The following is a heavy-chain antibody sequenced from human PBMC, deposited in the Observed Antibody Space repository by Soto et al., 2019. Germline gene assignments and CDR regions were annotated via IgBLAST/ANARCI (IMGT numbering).Heavy chain of an antibody. Sequence: QVQLVQSGAEVKKPGSSVKVSCKASGGTFSSYAISWVRQAPGQGLEWMGGIIPIFGTANYAQKFQGRVTITADESTSTAYMELSSMRSEESAVYYWASNHFGGMDCSGGICYSGGDDDWGHGTLFTVFS. CDR2: IIPIFGTA. J-gene: IGHJ4*01. CDR1: GGTFSSYA. V-gene: IGHV1-69*01. CDR3: ASNHFGGMDCSGGICYSGGDDD. D-gene: IGHD2-15*01.